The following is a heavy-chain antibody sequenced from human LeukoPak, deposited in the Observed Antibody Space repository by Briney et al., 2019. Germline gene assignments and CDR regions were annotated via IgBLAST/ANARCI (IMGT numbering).Heavy chain of an antibody. J-gene: IGHJ6*02. Sequence: PSETLSLTCTVSGGSISSYYWSWIRQPPGKGLEWIGYIYYSGSTNYNPSLKSRVTISVDTSKNQFSLKLSSVTAADTAVYYCARDQPVGATEESYYYYGMDLWGQGTTVTVSS. CDR1: GGSISSYY. V-gene: IGHV4-59*01. D-gene: IGHD1-26*01. CDR3: ARDQPVGATEESYYYYGMDL. CDR2: IYYSGST.